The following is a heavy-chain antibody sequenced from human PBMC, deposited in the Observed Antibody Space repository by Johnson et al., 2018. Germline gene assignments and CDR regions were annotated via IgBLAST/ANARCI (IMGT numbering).Heavy chain of an antibody. Sequence: QVQLVESGGGVVQPGRSLRLSCAACGLTFSSYAMHWVRQAPGKGLEWVAVISDDGRNKYYADSVTGRFTISGNNSKNRLYLQRNSMRAEDTAVYYCAKELYYYDSSGNDAFDIWGQGTMVTVSS. J-gene: IGHJ3*02. V-gene: IGHV3-30*04. D-gene: IGHD3-22*01. CDR2: ISDDGRNK. CDR1: GLTFSSYA. CDR3: AKELYYYDSSGNDAFDI.